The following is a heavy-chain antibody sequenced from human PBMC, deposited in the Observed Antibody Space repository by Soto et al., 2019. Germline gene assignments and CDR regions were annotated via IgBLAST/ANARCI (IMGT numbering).Heavy chain of an antibody. CDR2: IIPILGIA. V-gene: IGHV1-69*08. CDR3: ARDSTVTTFDAFDI. J-gene: IGHJ3*02. Sequence: QVQLVQSGAEVKKPGSSVKVSCKASGGTFSSYTISWVRQAPGQGREWMGRIIPILGIANYAQKFQGRVTITADKSTSTAYMELSSLRSEDTAVYYCARDSTVTTFDAFDIWGQGTMVTVSS. CDR1: GGTFSSYT. D-gene: IGHD4-17*01.